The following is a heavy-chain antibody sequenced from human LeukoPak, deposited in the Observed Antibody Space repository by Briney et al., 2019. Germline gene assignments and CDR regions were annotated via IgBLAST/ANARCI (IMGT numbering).Heavy chain of an antibody. D-gene: IGHD4-17*01. J-gene: IGHJ3*02. CDR1: GGSISSGGYY. V-gene: IGHV4-61*02. CDR2: IYTSGST. Sequence: PSQTLSLTCTVSGGSISSGGYYWSWIRQPAGKGLEWIGRIYTSGSTNYNPSLKSRVTISVDTSKNQFSLKLSSVTAADTAVYYCARDPGLTTGEAFDIWGQGTMVTVSS. CDR3: ARDPGLTTGEAFDI.